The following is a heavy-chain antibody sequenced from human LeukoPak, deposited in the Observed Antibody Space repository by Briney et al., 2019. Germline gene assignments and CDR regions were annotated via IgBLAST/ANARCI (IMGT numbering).Heavy chain of an antibody. V-gene: IGHV3-23*01. CDR2: INANGGST. D-gene: IGHD3-10*01. Sequence: GGSLRLSCAVSGFTFTSYAMSWVRQAPGKGPEWVSAINANGGSTYYADSVKGRFTISRDNSQNTLYLQMNSLRVEDTAVYYCAKGDGSASYAFDYWGQGTLVTVSS. J-gene: IGHJ4*02. CDR3: AKGDGSASYAFDY. CDR1: GFTFTSYA.